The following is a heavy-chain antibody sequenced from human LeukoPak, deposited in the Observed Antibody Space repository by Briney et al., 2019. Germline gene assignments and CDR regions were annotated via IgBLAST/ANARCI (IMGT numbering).Heavy chain of an antibody. CDR1: GFTFSSYA. CDR3: AKDGRIVVAWVPDAFDI. CDR2: ISGSGGST. V-gene: IGHV3-23*01. Sequence: GGSLRLSCAASGFTFSSYAMSWVRQAPGKGLEWVSAISGSGGSTYYADSVKGRFTISRDNSKNTLYLQMNSLRAEDTAVYYCAKDGRIVVAWVPDAFDIWGQGTMVTVSS. J-gene: IGHJ3*02. D-gene: IGHD2-21*01.